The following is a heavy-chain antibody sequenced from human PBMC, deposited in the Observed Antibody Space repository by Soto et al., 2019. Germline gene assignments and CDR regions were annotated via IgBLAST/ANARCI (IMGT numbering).Heavy chain of an antibody. CDR1: GFPSRTNA. V-gene: IGHV3-30*18. J-gene: IGHJ4*02. CDR2: ISHDGSNT. Sequence: QVQVVESGGGVAHLGGSLRLPCEASGFPSRTNAMPWAAQAPGKGREWVAVISHDGSNTDYGDSVKGRFTISRDNSKSTLSLQMNSLRPEDTGVYYCAKDAGSTEYFFASWGQGTLVSVSS. CDR3: AKDAGSTEYFFAS.